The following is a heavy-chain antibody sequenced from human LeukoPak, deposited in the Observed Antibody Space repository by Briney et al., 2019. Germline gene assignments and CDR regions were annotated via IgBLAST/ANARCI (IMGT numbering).Heavy chain of an antibody. D-gene: IGHD1-26*01. CDR2: IYPGDSDT. V-gene: IGHV5-51*01. CDR1: GYIFTSYW. CDR3: ARPIPSLAEVGASWYFDL. J-gene: IGHJ2*01. Sequence: GESLKISFKGSGYIFTSYWIGWVRQMPGKGLEWMGIIYPGDSDTRYSPSFQGQVTISADKSISTAYLQWSSLKASDSAMYYCARPIPSLAEVGASWYFDLWGRGTLVTVSS.